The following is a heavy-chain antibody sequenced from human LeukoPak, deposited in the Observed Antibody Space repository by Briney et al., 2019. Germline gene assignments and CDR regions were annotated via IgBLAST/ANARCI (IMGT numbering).Heavy chain of an antibody. Sequence: ASVKVSCKASGYTFTSYGISWVRQAPGQGLEWMGWISAYNGNTNYAQKLQGRVTMTTDTSTSTAYMELRSLRSDDTAVYYCARDRGHMVRGGLSYWGQGTLVTVSS. CDR2: ISAYNGNT. CDR1: GYTFTSYG. D-gene: IGHD3-10*01. J-gene: IGHJ4*02. V-gene: IGHV1-18*01. CDR3: ARDRGHMVRGGLSY.